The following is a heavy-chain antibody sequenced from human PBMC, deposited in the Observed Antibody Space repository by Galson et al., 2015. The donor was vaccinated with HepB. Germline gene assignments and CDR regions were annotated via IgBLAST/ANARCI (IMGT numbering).Heavy chain of an antibody. CDR2: ISPYNDNS. Sequence: SVKVSCKASGYTLTDYYIHWARQAPGQGLEWMGWISPYNDNSNSAQKLRGRRLLTTDTAANTAYMELRSLRFDDTAVYYCARGGGRPFATSWKMYYFAYWGQAALVTVSS. J-gene: IGHJ4*02. D-gene: IGHD2-2*01. V-gene: IGHV1-18*04. CDR3: ARGGGRPFATSWKMYYFAY. CDR1: GYTLTDYY.